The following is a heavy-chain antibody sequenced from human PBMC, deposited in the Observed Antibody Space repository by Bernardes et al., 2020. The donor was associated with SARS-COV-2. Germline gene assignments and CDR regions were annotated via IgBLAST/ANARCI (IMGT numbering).Heavy chain of an antibody. V-gene: IGHV3-15*01. CDR3: TTDRSGSYGHYYYYYGMDV. CDR1: GFTFSNAW. CDR2: IKSKTDGGTT. Sequence: GGSLRLSCAASGFTFSNAWMSWVRQAPGKGLEWVGRIKSKTDGGTTDYAAPVKGRFTISRDDSKNTLYLQMNSLKTEDTAVYYCTTDRSGSYGHYYYYYGMDVWGQGTTVTVSS. D-gene: IGHD3-10*01. J-gene: IGHJ6*02.